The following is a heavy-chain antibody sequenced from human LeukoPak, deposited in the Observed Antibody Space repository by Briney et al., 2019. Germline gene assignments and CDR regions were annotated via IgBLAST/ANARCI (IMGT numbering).Heavy chain of an antibody. V-gene: IGHV1-46*01. J-gene: IGHJ4*02. CDR3: XREAGGNPHN. D-gene: IGHD4-23*01. CDR1: GYTFTSYY. CDR2: INPSGGST. Sequence: ASVKVSCKASGYTFTSYYMHWVRQAPGQGLEWTGIINPSGGSTSYAQKFQGRVTMTRDTSTSTVYMELSSLRSEDTAMYYCXREAGGNPHNWGQGTLVTVSS.